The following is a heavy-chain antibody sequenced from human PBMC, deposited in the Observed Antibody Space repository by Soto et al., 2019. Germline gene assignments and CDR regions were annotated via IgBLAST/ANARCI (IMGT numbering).Heavy chain of an antibody. CDR1: GGTFSSYA. Sequence: GASVKVSCKASGGTFSSYAISWVRQAPGQGLEWMGWISAYNGNTNYAQKLQGRVTMTTDTSTSTAYMELRSLRSDDTAVYYCARASIENWFDPWGQGTLVTVSS. CDR2: ISAYNGNT. CDR3: ARASIENWFDP. V-gene: IGHV1-18*01. J-gene: IGHJ5*02.